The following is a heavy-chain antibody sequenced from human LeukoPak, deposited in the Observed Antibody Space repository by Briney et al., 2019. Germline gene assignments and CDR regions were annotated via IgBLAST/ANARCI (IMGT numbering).Heavy chain of an antibody. D-gene: IGHD1-26*01. CDR2: IRSTGVDI. J-gene: IGHJ4*02. Sequence: PGGSLRLSCAGSGFIFSNYEMNWVRQAPGKGLEWVSYIRSTGVDIYYADSVKGRFTISRDNAEKSVYLQMNSLRAEDTAVYYCARDLPTGTYRAYFDNWGQGTLVTVSS. V-gene: IGHV3-48*03. CDR3: ARDLPTGTYRAYFDN. CDR1: GFIFSNYE.